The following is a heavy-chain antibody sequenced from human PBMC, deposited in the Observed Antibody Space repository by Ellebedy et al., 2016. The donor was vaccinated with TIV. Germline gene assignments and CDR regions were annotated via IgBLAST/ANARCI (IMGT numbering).Heavy chain of an antibody. V-gene: IGHV4-59*13. Sequence: SETLSLXXTVSGDSISSSYCPWIRQSPGKGLEGMGFIFHSGRANYKPSLKSRVIISVDTSKNQFSLVVRSVTAADTTVYYCARESRGPSYGYGVLDIWGQGTMVSVSS. D-gene: IGHD5-18*01. CDR2: IFHSGRA. J-gene: IGHJ3*02. CDR3: ARESRGPSYGYGVLDI. CDR1: GDSISSSY.